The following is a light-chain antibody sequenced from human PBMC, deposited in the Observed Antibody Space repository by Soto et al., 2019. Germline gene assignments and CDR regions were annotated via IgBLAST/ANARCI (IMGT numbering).Light chain of an antibody. CDR3: QQRSNWPPELT. CDR1: QSVSSY. Sequence: EIVLTHSPATLSLSPGERATLSCRASQSVSSYLTWYQHKPGQAPRLLIYDASNRATGIPARFSGSVSGTEFTLTISSLEPEDFAVYDCQQRSNWPPELTFGGGTKVGIK. J-gene: IGKJ4*01. CDR2: DAS. V-gene: IGKV3-11*01.